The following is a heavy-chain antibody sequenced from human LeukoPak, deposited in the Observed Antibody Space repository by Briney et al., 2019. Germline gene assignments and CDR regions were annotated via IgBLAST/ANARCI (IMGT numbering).Heavy chain of an antibody. CDR1: GFTFGEYA. CDR3: SRAQTEVGAKYYFDY. V-gene: IGHV3-49*04. Sequence: PGGSLRLSCTASGFTFGEYALNWVRQAPGKGLEGEGFIRSKGHSRTTEYAASVEGRFTISRDDSKSIAYLQMNSLKTEDTAVYYCSRAQTEVGAKYYFDYWGQGTLVTVSS. J-gene: IGHJ4*02. D-gene: IGHD1-26*01. CDR2: IRSKGHSRTT.